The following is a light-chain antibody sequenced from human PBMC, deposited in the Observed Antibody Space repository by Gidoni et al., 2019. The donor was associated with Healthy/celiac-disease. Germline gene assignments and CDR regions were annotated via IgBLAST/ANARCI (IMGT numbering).Light chain of an antibody. CDR1: PRVSSY. Sequence: ELALTPSPATLSLSPWERATLSCRASPRVSSYLAWYQQKPGQAPRLLIYDASNRATGSPARFSGSGSGRDFTLTISSIEPEDVAVYYCQQRSNWPQYTFGQGTKLEIK. CDR2: DAS. V-gene: IGKV3-11*02. CDR3: QQRSNWPQYT. J-gene: IGKJ2*01.